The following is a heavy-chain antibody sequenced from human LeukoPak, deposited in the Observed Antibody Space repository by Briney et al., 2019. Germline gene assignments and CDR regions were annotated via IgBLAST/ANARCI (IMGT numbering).Heavy chain of an antibody. CDR1: GGSVKSYY. V-gene: IGHV4-59*02. J-gene: IGHJ5*02. CDR3: ARAMSDDIWSGSSRWFDP. CDR2: IENSGIT. D-gene: IGHD3-3*01. Sequence: SETLSLTCTVSGGSVKSYYWSWIRQPPGKRLEWIGNIENSGITHYNPSLESRITISVDRTENHISLNLTSATAADTAMYYCARAMSDDIWSGSSRWFDPWGQGILVTVSS.